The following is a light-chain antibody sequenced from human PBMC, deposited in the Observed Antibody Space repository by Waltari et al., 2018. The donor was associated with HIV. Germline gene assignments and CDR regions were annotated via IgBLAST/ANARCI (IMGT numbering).Light chain of an antibody. J-gene: IGKJ4*01. CDR1: RTVLYNRNY. V-gene: IGKV4-1*01. Sequence: DIVMTQSPDSLAVSLGARATVTCTSSRTVLYNRNYLAWYQQKPGQAPKVLIYWASTRAFGVPDRFSGSGSGTDFSLTISRVQADDVAIYYCQQYYVTSPLTFGGGTKVEIK. CDR3: QQYYVTSPLT. CDR2: WAS.